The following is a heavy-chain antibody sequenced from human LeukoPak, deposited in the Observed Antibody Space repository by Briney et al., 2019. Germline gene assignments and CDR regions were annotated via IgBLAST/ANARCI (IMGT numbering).Heavy chain of an antibody. CDR2: INPNSGGT. Sequence: ASVKVSCKASGYTFTGYYMHWVRQAPGQGLEWMGWINPNSGGTNYAQKFQGRVTTTRDTSISTAYMELSRLRSDDTAVYYCARVWGYYDSSGLPDYWGQGTLVTVSS. D-gene: IGHD3-22*01. J-gene: IGHJ4*02. V-gene: IGHV1-2*02. CDR1: GYTFTGYY. CDR3: ARVWGYYDSSGLPDY.